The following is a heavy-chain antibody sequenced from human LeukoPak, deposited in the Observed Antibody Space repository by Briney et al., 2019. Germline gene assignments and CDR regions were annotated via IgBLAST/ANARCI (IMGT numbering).Heavy chain of an antibody. CDR3: AREEEGDYSDYFDY. CDR2: IYYSGST. Sequence: SESLSLTCTVSGGSISSHYWSWIRQPPGKGLEWIGYIYYSGSTNYNPSLKSRVTISVDTSKNQFSLKLSSVTAADTAVYYCAREEEGDYSDYFDYWGQGTLVTVSS. D-gene: IGHD2-15*01. V-gene: IGHV4-59*11. J-gene: IGHJ4*02. CDR1: GGSISSHY.